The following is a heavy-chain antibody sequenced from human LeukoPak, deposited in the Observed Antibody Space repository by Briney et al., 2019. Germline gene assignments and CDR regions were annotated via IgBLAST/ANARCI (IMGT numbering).Heavy chain of an antibody. J-gene: IGHJ4*02. D-gene: IGHD6-13*01. CDR2: INPNSGGT. CDR1: GYTFTGYY. CDR3: ARALEAAAGFPFDY. V-gene: IGHV1-2*02. Sequence: ASVKVSCKASGYTFTGYYMHWVRQAPGQGLEWMGWINPNSGGTNYAQKFQGRVTLTRDTSISTACMELSRLRSDDTAVYYCARALEAAAGFPFDYWGQGTLVTVSS.